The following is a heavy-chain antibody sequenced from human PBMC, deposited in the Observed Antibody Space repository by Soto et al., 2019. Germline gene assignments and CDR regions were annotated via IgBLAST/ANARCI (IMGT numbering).Heavy chain of an antibody. V-gene: IGHV4-34*01. CDR3: ARLEGLAAISYYFDF. CDR1: GGSFSGYY. J-gene: IGHJ4*02. CDR2: IYHSGNT. Sequence: SETLSLTCAVYGGSFSGYYWSWIRQPPGKGLEWIGSIYHSGNTYYNPSLQTRVTISLDKSKSQFSLKLNSVTAADSAVYFCARLEGLAAISYYFDFWGQGALVTVSS. D-gene: IGHD3-9*01.